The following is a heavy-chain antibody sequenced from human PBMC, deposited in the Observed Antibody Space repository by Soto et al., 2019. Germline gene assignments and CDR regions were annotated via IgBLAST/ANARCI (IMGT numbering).Heavy chain of an antibody. J-gene: IGHJ4*02. V-gene: IGHV3-33*08. CDR3: ARDSGLPHFGY. D-gene: IGHD6-25*01. CDR2: IWYDGSNT. Sequence: HPGGSLRLSCAASGYPFTDYGMHWVRQAPVKGLEWVSDIWYDGSNTYYADSVKGRVTISRDNSKNTLYLQMNSLRAEDTAVYYCARDSGLPHFGYWGQGTLVTVSS. CDR1: GYPFTDYG.